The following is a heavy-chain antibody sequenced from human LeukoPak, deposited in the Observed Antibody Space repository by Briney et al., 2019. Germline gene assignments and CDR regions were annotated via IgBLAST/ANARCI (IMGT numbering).Heavy chain of an antibody. Sequence: GESLKISCKGSGYSFTTYWIGWVRQLPGKGLEWVGIIHPGDSDTRYSPSFQGQVTISADKSISTAYLQWSSLKASDTAIYYCARRGVSYGMDVWGQGTTVTVSS. D-gene: IGHD5/OR15-5a*01. J-gene: IGHJ6*02. V-gene: IGHV5-51*01. CDR1: GYSFTTYW. CDR2: IHPGDSDT. CDR3: ARRGVSYGMDV.